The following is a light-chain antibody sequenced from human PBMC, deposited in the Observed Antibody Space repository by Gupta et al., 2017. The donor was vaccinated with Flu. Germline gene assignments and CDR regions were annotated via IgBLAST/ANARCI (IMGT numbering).Light chain of an antibody. CDR3: QQEDYLPGT. Sequence: VSMGERVTINCKTSQCGGHNENKNYLGWYRQKPGQPPELLIYGASTRESGVPDRFSGSGSGTDFTLTISSRQAEDVAVYYCQQEDYLPGTFGQGTKMDIK. V-gene: IGKV4-1*01. CDR2: GAS. J-gene: IGKJ2*02. CDR1: QCGGHNENKNY.